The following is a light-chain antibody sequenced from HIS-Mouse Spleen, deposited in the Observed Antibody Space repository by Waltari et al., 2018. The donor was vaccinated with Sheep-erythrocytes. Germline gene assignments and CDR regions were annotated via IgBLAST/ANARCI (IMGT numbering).Light chain of an antibody. CDR2: SNN. V-gene: IGLV1-44*01. J-gene: IGLJ1*01. CDR3: AAWDDSLNGYV. Sequence: QSVLTQPPSASGTPGQRVTISCSGSSSNIGSNTVNWYQQLPGTAPKPLIYSNNPRPSGVPDRFSGSKSDTSASLAISGLQSEDEADYYCAAWDDSLNGYVFGTGTKVTVL. CDR1: SSNIGSNT.